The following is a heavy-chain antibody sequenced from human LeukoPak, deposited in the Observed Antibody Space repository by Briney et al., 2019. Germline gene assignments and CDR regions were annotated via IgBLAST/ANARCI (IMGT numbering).Heavy chain of an antibody. CDR3: ARDGDYGSGSYSDY. D-gene: IGHD3-10*01. CDR2: ISSSSTI. J-gene: IGHJ4*02. V-gene: IGHV3-48*02. Sequence: GGSLRLSCAASGFTFSSNAMNWVRQAPGKGLEWVSYISSSSTIYYADSVKGRFTISRDNAKNSLYLQMNSLRDEDTAVYYCARDGDYGSGSYSDYWGQGTLVTVSS. CDR1: GFTFSSNA.